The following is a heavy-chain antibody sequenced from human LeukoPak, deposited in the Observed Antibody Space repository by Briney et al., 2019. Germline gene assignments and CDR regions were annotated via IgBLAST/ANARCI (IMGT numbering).Heavy chain of an antibody. J-gene: IGHJ3*02. D-gene: IGHD2-15*01. CDR2: IYYSGST. Sequence: SETLSLTCTVSGGSISSGGYYWSWIRQHPGKGLEWIGYIYYSGSTYYNPSLKSRVTISVDTSKNQFSLKLSSVTAADTAVYYCARVPTAAGAFDIWGQGTMVTVSS. CDR3: ARVPTAAGAFDI. CDR1: GGSISSGGYY. V-gene: IGHV4-31*03.